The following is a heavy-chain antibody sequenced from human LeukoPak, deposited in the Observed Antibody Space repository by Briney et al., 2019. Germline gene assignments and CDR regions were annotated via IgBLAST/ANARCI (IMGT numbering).Heavy chain of an antibody. D-gene: IGHD4-11*01. CDR3: ATHYSG. CDR1: GFSFSNYW. J-gene: IGHJ4*02. Sequence: GGSLRLSCAASGFSFSNYWMSWVRQASGKGLERVANIKEDGSEKYYVDSVKGRFTISRDNAKNSVYLQMNSLRAEDTAVYYCATHYSGWGQGTLVTVSS. V-gene: IGHV3-7*01. CDR2: IKEDGSEK.